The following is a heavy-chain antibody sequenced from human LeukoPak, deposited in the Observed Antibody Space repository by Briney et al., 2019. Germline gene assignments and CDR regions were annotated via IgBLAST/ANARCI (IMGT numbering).Heavy chain of an antibody. Sequence: PGGSLRLSCAASGFTFNNYAMSWVRQAPGKGLEWVSGISGSGGATYYADSVKGRFTISRDNSKNTLYLQMNSLRAEDTAVYYCARVGGYNHHWYFDLWGRGTLVTVSS. CDR2: ISGSGGAT. D-gene: IGHD5-24*01. CDR3: ARVGGYNHHWYFDL. J-gene: IGHJ2*01. CDR1: GFTFNNYA. V-gene: IGHV3-23*01.